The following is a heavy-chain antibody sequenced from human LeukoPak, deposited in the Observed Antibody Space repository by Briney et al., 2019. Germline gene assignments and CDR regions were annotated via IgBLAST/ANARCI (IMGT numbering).Heavy chain of an antibody. D-gene: IGHD3-10*01. CDR2: IWYDGSNK. Sequence: GGSLRLSCAASGFTFSTYGMHWVRQAPGKGLEWVALIWYDGSNKYYADSVKGRFTISRDNSKNTLYLQMNSLRAEDTAVYYCAKGGRYYGSGSYYRIWGQGTLVTVSS. J-gene: IGHJ4*02. CDR1: GFTFSTYG. CDR3: AKGGRYYGSGSYYRI. V-gene: IGHV3-33*06.